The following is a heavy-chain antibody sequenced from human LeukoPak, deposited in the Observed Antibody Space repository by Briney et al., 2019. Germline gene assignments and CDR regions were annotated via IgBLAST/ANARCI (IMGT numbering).Heavy chain of an antibody. CDR2: VSGYNGDT. D-gene: IGHD3-16*01. Sequence: ASVKVSCKASGYTFSSYGISWVRPAPGQGLEWMGWVSGYNGDTNYAQKFQGRVTMTADTSTSTAYMELSSLRSDDTAVYYCARDMTTFNRNWFDPWGQGTLVTVSS. V-gene: IGHV1-18*01. CDR1: GYTFSSYG. CDR3: ARDMTTFNRNWFDP. J-gene: IGHJ5*02.